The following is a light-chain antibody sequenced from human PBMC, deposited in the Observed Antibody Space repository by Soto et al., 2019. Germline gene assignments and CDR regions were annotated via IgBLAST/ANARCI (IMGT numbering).Light chain of an antibody. V-gene: IGLV2-8*01. CDR3: SSYAGSNNHVV. CDR1: SSDVGGYNF. CDR2: EVS. J-gene: IGLJ2*01. Sequence: QSVLTQPPSASGSPGQSVTISCTGTSSDVGGYNFVSWYQQHPGKAPKLMIYEVSKRPSGVPDRFSGSKSGNTASLTVSGLQAEDEGDYYCSSYAGSNNHVVFGGGTKLTVL.